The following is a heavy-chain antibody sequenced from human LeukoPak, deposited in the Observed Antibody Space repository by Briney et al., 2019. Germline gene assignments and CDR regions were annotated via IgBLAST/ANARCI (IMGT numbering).Heavy chain of an antibody. CDR3: ARGHGSSTSCYDV. Sequence: GGSLRLSCAASGFTVSSYYMSWVRQAPGKGLEWVSVIYSGGSTYYADSVMGRFTISRDNSKNTLYLQMNSLRAEDTAVYYCARGHGSSTSCYDVWGQGTTVTVSS. CDR1: GFTVSSYY. J-gene: IGHJ6*02. CDR2: IYSGGST. V-gene: IGHV3-53*01. D-gene: IGHD2-2*01.